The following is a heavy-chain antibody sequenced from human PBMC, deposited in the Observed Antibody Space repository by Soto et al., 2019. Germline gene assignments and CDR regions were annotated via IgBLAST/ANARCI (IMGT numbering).Heavy chain of an antibody. CDR3: ARGEYSGSPRLSAPYFDY. D-gene: IGHD6-6*01. V-gene: IGHV4-31*03. CDR1: GGSISSGGYF. J-gene: IGHJ4*02. CDR2: IYHSGTT. Sequence: QVQLQESGPGLVKPSQTLSLTCSVSGGSISSGGYFWRWIRQHPGKGLEWIGYIYHSGTTHYNPSLSSRLTMSVVTSKNQFSLNLSSVTAADTAVYYCARGEYSGSPRLSAPYFDYWGQGILVSVSS.